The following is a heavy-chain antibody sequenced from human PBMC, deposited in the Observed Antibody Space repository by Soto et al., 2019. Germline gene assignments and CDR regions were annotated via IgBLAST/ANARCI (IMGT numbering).Heavy chain of an antibody. Sequence: VQLLESGGGLAQPGGSLRLSCEASGFTFSSYGMHWVRQAPGKGLEWVAFISYDGKNKYYTDAVKGRFTISRDNSKNTLYLQTNSLRAEDTAVYYCAKDRGALRWTEEHYYFDYWGQGSLVTVSS. CDR1: GFTFSSYG. CDR3: AKDRGALRWTEEHYYFDY. CDR2: ISYDGKNK. D-gene: IGHD4-17*01. J-gene: IGHJ4*02. V-gene: IGHV3-30*18.